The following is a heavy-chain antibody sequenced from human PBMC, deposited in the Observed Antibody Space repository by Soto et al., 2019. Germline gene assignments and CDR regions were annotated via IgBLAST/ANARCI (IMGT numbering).Heavy chain of an antibody. CDR2: ISYDGGNE. D-gene: IGHD3-22*01. CDR1: GFTFSTYG. Sequence: QVQLVESGGGVVQPGRSLRLSCAASGFTFSTYGMHWVRQAPAKGLEWVALISYDGGNEYYVDSVKGRFTISRDNSKNTLYLQMNSLRVADTAVYFCANSFKRFDSSGYYAEYRYWGQGTLVTVSS. CDR3: ANSFKRFDSSGYYAEYRY. V-gene: IGHV3-30*18. J-gene: IGHJ4*02.